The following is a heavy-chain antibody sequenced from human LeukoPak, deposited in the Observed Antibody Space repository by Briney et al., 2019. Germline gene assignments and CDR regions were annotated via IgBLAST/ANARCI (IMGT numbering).Heavy chain of an antibody. CDR1: GYTFISYY. D-gene: IGHD5-12*01. Sequence: GASVKVSCKASGYTFISYYMHWVRQAPGQGLEWMGRIIPIFGTANYAQKFQGRVTITTDESTSTAYMELSSLRSEDTAVYYCASGGGYDSYWGQGTLVTVSS. CDR2: IIPIFGTA. J-gene: IGHJ4*02. CDR3: ASGGGYDSY. V-gene: IGHV1-69*05.